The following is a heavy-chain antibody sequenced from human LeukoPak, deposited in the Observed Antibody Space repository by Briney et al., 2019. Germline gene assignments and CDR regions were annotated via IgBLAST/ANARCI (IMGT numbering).Heavy chain of an antibody. CDR1: GGSFSGYY. CDR3: ARLKGCSGGSCSSASWYFDL. J-gene: IGHJ2*01. V-gene: IGHV4-34*01. D-gene: IGHD2-15*01. CDR2: INHSGST. Sequence: SETLSLTCAVYGGSFSGYYWSWIRQPPGKGLEWIGEINHSGSTNYNPSLKSRVTISVDTSKNQFSLKLSSVTAADTAVYYCARLKGCSGGSCSSASWYFDLWGRGTLVTVSS.